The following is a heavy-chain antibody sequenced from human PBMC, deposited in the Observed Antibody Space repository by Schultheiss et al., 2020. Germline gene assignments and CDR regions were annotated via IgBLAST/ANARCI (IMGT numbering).Heavy chain of an antibody. Sequence: GGSLRLSCAASGFTFDDYTMHWVRQAPGKGLEWVSLISWDGGSTYYADSVKGRFTISRDNSKNSLYLQMNSLRTEDTALYYCAKSPSPHYDILTGFGGPTYWGQGTLVTVSS. CDR2: ISWDGGST. D-gene: IGHD3-9*01. J-gene: IGHJ4*02. CDR1: GFTFDDYT. V-gene: IGHV3-43*01. CDR3: AKSPSPHYDILTGFGGPTY.